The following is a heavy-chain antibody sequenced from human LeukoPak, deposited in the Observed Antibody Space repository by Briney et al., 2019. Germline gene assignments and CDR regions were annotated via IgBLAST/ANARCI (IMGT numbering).Heavy chain of an antibody. CDR2: IRYDGGKK. Sequence: GGSLRLSCAASGFTFSSYGMHWVRQAPGKGLKWVAFIRYDGGKKYYADSVKGRFTISRDNSKNTLYLQMNSLRAEDTALYYCAKTGSWGSSNYYFDYWGQGTLVTVSS. CDR3: AKTGSWGSSNYYFDY. J-gene: IGHJ4*02. D-gene: IGHD2-15*01. V-gene: IGHV3-30*02. CDR1: GFTFSSYG.